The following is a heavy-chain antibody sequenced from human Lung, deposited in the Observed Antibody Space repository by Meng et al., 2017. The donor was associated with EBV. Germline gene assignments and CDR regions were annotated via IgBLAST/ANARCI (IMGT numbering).Heavy chain of an antibody. V-gene: IGHV4-4*02. Sequence: QVPLPASGPRLVMPSETLSLTCAVSGGSISRSDWWSWVRQPPGKGLEWIGETSHSGSTNYSPSLKSRVTISLDKSKNQLSLKLNSVTAADTAVYYCASSDYYRSDYWGQGTLVTVSS. CDR1: GGSISRSDW. D-gene: IGHD3-22*01. CDR3: ASSDYYRSDY. CDR2: TSHSGST. J-gene: IGHJ4*02.